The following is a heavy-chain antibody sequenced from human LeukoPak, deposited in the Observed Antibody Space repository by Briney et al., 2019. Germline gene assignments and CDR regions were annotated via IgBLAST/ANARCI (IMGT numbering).Heavy chain of an antibody. CDR1: GFTFSSYA. D-gene: IGHD3-10*01. J-gene: IGHJ4*02. Sequence: GGSLRLSCAASGFTFSSYAMSWVRQAPGKGLEWVSAISGSGGSTYYADSVKGRFTISRDNSKRTLYLQMNSLRAEDTATYFCAKESLRITVIRGVNLPDPLGYWGQGTLVTVSS. V-gene: IGHV3-23*01. CDR3: AKESLRITVIRGVNLPDPLGY. CDR2: ISGSGGST.